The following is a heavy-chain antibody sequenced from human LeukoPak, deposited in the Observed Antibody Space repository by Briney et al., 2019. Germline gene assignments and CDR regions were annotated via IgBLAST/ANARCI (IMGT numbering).Heavy chain of an antibody. V-gene: IGHV3-11*01. CDR3: ARGGRRWLQLLGFVGDGLFDY. CDR1: GFTFSDHY. J-gene: IGHJ4*02. D-gene: IGHD5-24*01. CDR2: ISSSGSTI. Sequence: GGSLRLSCAASGFTFSDHYMSWIRQAPGKGLEWVSYISSSGSTIYYADSVKGRFTISRDNAKNSLYLQMNSLRAEDTAVYYCARGGRRWLQLLGFVGDGLFDYWGQGTLVTVSS.